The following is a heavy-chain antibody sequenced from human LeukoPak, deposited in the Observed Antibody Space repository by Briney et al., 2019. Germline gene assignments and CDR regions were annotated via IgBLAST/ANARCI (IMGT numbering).Heavy chain of an antibody. Sequence: PGGSLRLSCAASGFTFSSYGMHWVRQAPGKGLEWVAFIRYDGSNKYYADSVKGRFTISRDNSKNTLYLQMNSLRAEDTAVYYCARDRFGDGYNWGGDYWGQGTLVTVSS. CDR3: ARDRFGDGYNWGGDY. D-gene: IGHD5-24*01. CDR2: IRYDGSNK. J-gene: IGHJ4*02. CDR1: GFTFSSYG. V-gene: IGHV3-30*02.